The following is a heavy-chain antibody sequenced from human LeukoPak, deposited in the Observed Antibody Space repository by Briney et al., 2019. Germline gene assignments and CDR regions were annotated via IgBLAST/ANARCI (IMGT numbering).Heavy chain of an antibody. Sequence: TSSETLSLTCTVSGGSISSYYWSWIRQPPGKGLEWIGYIYYSGSTNYNPSLKSRVTISVDTSKNQFSLKLSSVTAAATAVYYCARQRNWFDPWGQGTLVTVSS. V-gene: IGHV4-59*08. CDR1: GGSISSYY. J-gene: IGHJ5*02. CDR2: IYYSGST. CDR3: ARQRNWFDP.